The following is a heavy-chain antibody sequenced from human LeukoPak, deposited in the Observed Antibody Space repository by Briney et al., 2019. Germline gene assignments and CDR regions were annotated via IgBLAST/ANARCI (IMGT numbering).Heavy chain of an antibody. Sequence: HSQTLSLTCAISGDSVSSNSAAWNWIRQSPSRGLEWLGRTYYRSKWYNDYAVSVKSRITINPDTSKNQFSLQLNSVTPEDTAVYYCTRGGCTNGVCPLDYWGQGTLVTVSS. CDR2: TYYRSKWYN. CDR1: GDSVSSNSAA. D-gene: IGHD2-8*01. J-gene: IGHJ4*02. V-gene: IGHV6-1*01. CDR3: TRGGCTNGVCPLDY.